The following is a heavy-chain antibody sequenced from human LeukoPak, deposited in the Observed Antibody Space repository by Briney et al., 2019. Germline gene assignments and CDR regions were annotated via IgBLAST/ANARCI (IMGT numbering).Heavy chain of an antibody. CDR3: AKGGSSSWHNLIDY. CDR1: GFTFDDYA. CDR2: ISWNSGSK. V-gene: IGHV3-9*03. D-gene: IGHD6-13*01. Sequence: PGGSLRLSCAASGFTFDDYAMHWVRQAPGKGLEWVSGISWNSGSKGYADSVKGRFTISRDNAKNSLYLQMNSLRAEDMALYYCAKGGSSSWHNLIDYWGQGTLVTVSS. J-gene: IGHJ4*02.